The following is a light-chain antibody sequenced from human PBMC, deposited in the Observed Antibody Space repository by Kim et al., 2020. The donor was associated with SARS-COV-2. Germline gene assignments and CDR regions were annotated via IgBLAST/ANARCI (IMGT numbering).Light chain of an antibody. Sequence: EVVLTQSPGILSLSLGEGATLSCRASQSVSSSLAWYQQKPGQSPRLLIYAASSGATGIPDRFSGRGSGTDYTLTISRLEPEDIAVYYCQQYDSSPYTFGQGTKLEI. CDR3: QQYDSSPYT. CDR2: AAS. V-gene: IGKV3-20*01. J-gene: IGKJ2*01. CDR1: QSVSSS.